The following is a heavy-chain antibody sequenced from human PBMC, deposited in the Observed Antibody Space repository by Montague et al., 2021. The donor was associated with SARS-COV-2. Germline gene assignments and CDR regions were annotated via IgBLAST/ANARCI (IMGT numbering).Heavy chain of an antibody. Sequence: SETLSLTCTVSGDSINSDTAFWGWVRQSPGKGLEWIGSMVYSGRNFYNGALRSRLTISVDTSKNQFSLELRAVTAADTGLYYCARHDYTDFGNPNWFDPWGQGTLVTVSS. CDR3: ARHDYTDFGNPNWFDP. CDR1: GDSINSDTAF. J-gene: IGHJ5*02. D-gene: IGHD3-3*01. V-gene: IGHV4-39*01. CDR2: MVYSGRN.